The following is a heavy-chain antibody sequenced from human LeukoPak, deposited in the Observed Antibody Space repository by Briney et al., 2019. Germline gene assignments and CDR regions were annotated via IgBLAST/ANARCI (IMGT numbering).Heavy chain of an antibody. J-gene: IGHJ4*02. CDR2: IWYDGSNK. CDR1: GFTFSSYG. CDR3: ARGYCSSTSCYAGFDY. Sequence: VGSLRLSCAASGFTFSSYGMHWVRQAPGKGLEWVAVIWYDGSNKYYADSVKGRFTISRDNSKNTLYLQMNSLRAEDTAVYYCARGYCSSTSCYAGFDYWGQGTLVTVS. V-gene: IGHV3-33*01. D-gene: IGHD2-2*01.